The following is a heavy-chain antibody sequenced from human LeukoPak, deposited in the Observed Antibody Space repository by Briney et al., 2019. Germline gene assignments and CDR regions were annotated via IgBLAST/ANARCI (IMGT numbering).Heavy chain of an antibody. CDR1: GYSFTNYW. CDR3: ASYYCSSTSCSGFDY. D-gene: IGHD2-2*01. J-gene: IGHJ4*02. V-gene: IGHV5-51*01. Sequence: GESLKISCKGSGYSFTNYWIGWVRQMPGKGLEWMGIIYPGDSDTRYSPSFQGQVIISADKSISTAYLQWSSLKASDTAMYYCASYYCSSTSCSGFDYWGQGTLVTVSS. CDR2: IYPGDSDT.